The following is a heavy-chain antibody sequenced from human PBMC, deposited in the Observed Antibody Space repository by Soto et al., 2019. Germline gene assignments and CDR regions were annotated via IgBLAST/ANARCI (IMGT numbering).Heavy chain of an antibody. CDR1: GGSISSYY. D-gene: IGHD3-16*01. V-gene: IGHV4-59*01. Sequence: QVQLQESGPGLVKPSETLSLTCTVSGGSISSYYWSWIRQPPGKGLEWIGYIYYSGSTNYNPSLKSRATKSVDTSKNQFSRKLSSVAAADTAVYYGARVGAQAGKRYFASSGQGTLVTVSS. CDR2: IYYSGST. CDR3: ARVGAQAGKRYFAS. J-gene: IGHJ4*02.